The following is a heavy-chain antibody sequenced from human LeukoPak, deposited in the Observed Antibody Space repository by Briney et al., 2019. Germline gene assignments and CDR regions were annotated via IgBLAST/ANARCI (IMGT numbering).Heavy chain of an antibody. Sequence: PSETLSLTCTVSGGSISTYFWSWIRQPPGKGLEWIGYIYNSGSTSYNPSLKSRVTISVDTSKNQFSLKLSSVTAADTAVYYCASTTMVRGVSPWDFDYWGQGTLVTVSS. D-gene: IGHD3-10*01. CDR1: GGSISTYF. V-gene: IGHV4-59*12. CDR2: IYNSGST. CDR3: ASTTMVRGVSPWDFDY. J-gene: IGHJ4*02.